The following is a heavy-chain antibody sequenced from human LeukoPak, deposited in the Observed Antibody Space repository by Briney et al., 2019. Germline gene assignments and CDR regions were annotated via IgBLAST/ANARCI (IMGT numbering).Heavy chain of an antibody. V-gene: IGHV4-39*01. CDR1: GASISSTTYY. CDR3: ARHKYSSGWPPEGAFDI. CDR2: IYYSVST. J-gene: IGHJ3*02. Sequence: SETLSLTCTVSGASISSTTYYCGWIRQPPRKGLEWIAIIYYSVSTYYNPSLKCRVTISVDTSKNQFSLKLSSVTAADTAVYYCARHKYSSGWPPEGAFDIWGQGTMVTVSS. D-gene: IGHD6-19*01.